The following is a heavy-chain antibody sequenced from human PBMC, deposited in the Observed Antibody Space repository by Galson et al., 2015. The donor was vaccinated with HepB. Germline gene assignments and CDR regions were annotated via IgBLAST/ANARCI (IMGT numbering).Heavy chain of an antibody. CDR2: ISYDGSNK. CDR3: AKQYLIRDLPAFDY. CDR1: TFIFSTYS. D-gene: IGHD2-2*02. J-gene: IGHJ4*02. Sequence: SLRLSCAASTFIFSTYSMNWVRQAPGKGLEWVAVISYDGSNKKYADSVKGRFTISRDNPKNTLYLQMNSLRAEDTAVYYCAKQYLIRDLPAFDYWGQGTLVTVSS. V-gene: IGHV3-30*18.